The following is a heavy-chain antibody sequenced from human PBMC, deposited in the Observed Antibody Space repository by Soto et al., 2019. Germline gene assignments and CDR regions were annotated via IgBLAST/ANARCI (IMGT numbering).Heavy chain of an antibody. J-gene: IGHJ4*02. CDR1: GGSISSYY. V-gene: IGHV4-59*01. CDR3: ARGRPDLITIFGVVIIGPFDY. Sequence: SETLSLTCTVSGGSISSYYWSWIRQPPGKGLEWIGYIYYSGSTNYNPSLKSRVTISVDTSKNQFSLKLSSVTAVDTAVYYCARGRPDLITIFGVVIIGPFDYWGQGTLVTVS. CDR2: IYYSGST. D-gene: IGHD3-3*01.